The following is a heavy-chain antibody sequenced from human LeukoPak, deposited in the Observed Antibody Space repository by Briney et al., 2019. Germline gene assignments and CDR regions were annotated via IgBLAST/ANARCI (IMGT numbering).Heavy chain of an antibody. J-gene: IGHJ4*02. D-gene: IGHD2-15*01. CDR3: ARDERYCSGGSCQKPFDY. CDR2: IYSGGST. CDR1: GFTVSSNY. V-gene: IGHV3-66*02. Sequence: GGSLRLACAAAGFTVSSNYMSWVRQAPGKGLEWVSVIYSGGSTYYADSVKGRFTISRDNSKNTLYLQMNSLRAEDTAVYYCARDERYCSGGSCQKPFDYWGQGTLVTVSS.